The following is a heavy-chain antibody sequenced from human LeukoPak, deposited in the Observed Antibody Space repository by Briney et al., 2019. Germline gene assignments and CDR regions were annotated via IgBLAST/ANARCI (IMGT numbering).Heavy chain of an antibody. CDR2: IRRKAYRGTT. CDR3: TRVARGV. V-gene: IGHV3-49*04. Sequence: GRTLRLSRAASGFPYGDYAMSWVRQPPGKGLEGVGVIRRKAYRGTTEYAASVKGRFTIARDDSKSIAYLQMNSLKTEDTDVYYCTRVARGVWGQGTMVTVSS. J-gene: IGHJ3*01. CDR1: GFPYGDYA.